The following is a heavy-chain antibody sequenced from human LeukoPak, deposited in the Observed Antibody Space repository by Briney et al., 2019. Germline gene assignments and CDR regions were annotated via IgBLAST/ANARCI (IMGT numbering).Heavy chain of an antibody. CDR1: GFTFSDYY. J-gene: IGHJ6*03. Sequence: PGGSLRLSCAASGFTFSDYYMSWIRQAPGKGLEWVATIRSYSSYIHYADSVKGRFTISRDDAKKSLYLQMNSLRAEDTAVYYCARFSEVYYYVDVWGTGTTVTVSS. D-gene: IGHD2/OR15-2a*01. CDR3: ARFSEVYYYVDV. V-gene: IGHV3-11*06. CDR2: IRSYSSYI.